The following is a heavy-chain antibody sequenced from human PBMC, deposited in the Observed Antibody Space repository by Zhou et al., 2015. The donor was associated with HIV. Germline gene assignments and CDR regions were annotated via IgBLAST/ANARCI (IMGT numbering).Heavy chain of an antibody. CDR2: IVPTLETI. J-gene: IGHJ2*01. CDR3: AREHSPSFDFKTRFFDL. V-gene: IGHV1-69*01. CDR1: GGSFSDSS. D-gene: IGHD2/OR15-2a*01. Sequence: QVQLVQSGAEVKKPGSSAKVSCKTSGGSFSDSSINWVRQAPGQGLEWMGAIVPTLETINYAPKFQGRLIITADESTSTAYMELTGLRPEDTSIYFCAREHSPSFDFKTRFFDLWGRGTLVTVS.